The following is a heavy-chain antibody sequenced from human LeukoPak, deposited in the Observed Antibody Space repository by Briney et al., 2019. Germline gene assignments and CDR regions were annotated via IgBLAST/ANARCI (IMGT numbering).Heavy chain of an antibody. CDR3: ARYDGYSYAGYYCYHGMDV. D-gene: IGHD5-18*01. V-gene: IGHV5-51*01. CDR1: GYSFNNYR. J-gene: IGHJ6*02. Sequence: GESLKISCKGSGYSFNNYRIGWVRQMPGKGLEWMGIIYPGDSDTRYSPSFQGQVTISADKSISTAYLQWSSLKASDTAMYYCARYDGYSYAGYYCYHGMDVWGQGTTVTVSS. CDR2: IYPGDSDT.